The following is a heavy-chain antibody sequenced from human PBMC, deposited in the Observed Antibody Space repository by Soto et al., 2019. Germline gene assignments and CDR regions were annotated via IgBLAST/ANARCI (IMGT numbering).Heavy chain of an antibody. CDR2: ISAHTGNT. V-gene: IGHV1-18*01. CDR3: ARDLDNILTVYYYYYAMDV. D-gene: IGHD3-9*01. J-gene: IGHJ6*02. Sequence: GASVKVSCKASNYTLTSHGINWVRQAPGQGLEWMGWISAHTGNTNYAQKFQGRVTMTTDASTSTAYMELGSLRSDDTAVYYCARDLDNILTVYYYYYAMDVWGQGTTVPVSS. CDR1: NYTLTSHG.